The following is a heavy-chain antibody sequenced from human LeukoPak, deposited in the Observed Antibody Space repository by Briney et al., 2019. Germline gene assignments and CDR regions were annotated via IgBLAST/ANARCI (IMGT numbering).Heavy chain of an antibody. D-gene: IGHD3-16*01. J-gene: IGHJ3*01. CDR2: ISSGGETI. CDR3: ARDLVSGAYTFDW. CDR1: GFTFVTYE. Sequence: GGSLRLSCVAPGFTFVTYEMNWVRQAPGKGLEWVSHISSGGETIYYADSVKGRFTISRDNARNSLYLQMNSLRVEDTAVYYCARDLVSGAYTFDWWGQGTMVTVSS. V-gene: IGHV3-48*03.